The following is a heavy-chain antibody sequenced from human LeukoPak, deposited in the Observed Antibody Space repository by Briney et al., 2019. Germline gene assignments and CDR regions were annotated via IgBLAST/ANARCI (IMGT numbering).Heavy chain of an antibody. J-gene: IGHJ5*02. CDR1: GYTFTSYY. Sequence: GASVKVSCKASGYTFTSYYMHWVRQAPGQGLEWMGTINPSGGSTSYAQKFQGRVTMTRDTSTSTVYMELSGLRSEDTAVYYCARSAVGSGSYELFWFDPWGQGTLVTVSS. D-gene: IGHD3-10*01. CDR3: ARSAVGSGSYELFWFDP. CDR2: INPSGGST. V-gene: IGHV1-46*01.